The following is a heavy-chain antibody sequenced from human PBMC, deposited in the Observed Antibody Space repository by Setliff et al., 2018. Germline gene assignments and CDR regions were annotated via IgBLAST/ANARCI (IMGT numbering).Heavy chain of an antibody. CDR2: ISVYSGNT. V-gene: IGHV1-18*01. D-gene: IGHD3-10*01. Sequence: ASVKVSCKASGYTFSSYAISWVRQAPGQGLEWMGWISVYSGNTDYAQNFQGRVTMTADTSTSTAYMELRSLTSDDTAVYYCARRPRAVYGSGRRNWFLDYWGQGTLVTVSS. CDR3: ARRPRAVYGSGRRNWFLDY. CDR1: GYTFSSYA. J-gene: IGHJ4*02.